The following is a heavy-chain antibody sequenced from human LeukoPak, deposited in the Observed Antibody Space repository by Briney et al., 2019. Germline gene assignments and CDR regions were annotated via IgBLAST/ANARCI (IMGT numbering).Heavy chain of an antibody. CDR2: INPNSGGT. V-gene: IGHV1-2*02. J-gene: IGHJ5*02. CDR3: AREGPTSFDP. Sequence: GSSVKVSCKASGGTFSSYAISWVRQAPGQGLEWMGWINPNSGGTNYAQKFQGRVTMTRDTSISTAYMELSRLRSDDTAVYYCAREGPTSFDPWGQRTLVTVSS. CDR1: GGTFSSYA.